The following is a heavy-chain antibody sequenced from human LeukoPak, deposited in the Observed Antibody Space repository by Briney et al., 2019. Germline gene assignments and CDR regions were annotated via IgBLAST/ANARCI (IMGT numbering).Heavy chain of an antibody. J-gene: IGHJ4*02. CDR3: AKSPIPGIAVTGRYFDY. Sequence: GGSLRLSCAASGFTFSSYAMSWVRQAPGKGLDWVSGISGSGGTTYYADSVKGPFTISRDNSKNTLYLQMNSLRAEDTAVYYCAKSPIPGIAVTGRYFDYWGQGTLVTVSS. CDR1: GFTFSSYA. D-gene: IGHD6-19*01. V-gene: IGHV3-23*01. CDR2: ISGSGGTT.